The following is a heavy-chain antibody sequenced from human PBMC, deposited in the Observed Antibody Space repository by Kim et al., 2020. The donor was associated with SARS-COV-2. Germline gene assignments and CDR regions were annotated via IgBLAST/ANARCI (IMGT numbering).Heavy chain of an antibody. CDR3: ARAPLGCSSTSCYVWFDP. D-gene: IGHD2-2*01. CDR1: GGSISSYY. J-gene: IGHJ5*02. Sequence: SETLSLTCTVSGGSISSYYWSWIRQPPGKGLEWIGYIYYSGSTNYNPSLKSRVTISVDTSKNQFSLKLSSVTAADTAVYYCARAPLGCSSTSCYVWFDPWGHGTLVTVSS. V-gene: IGHV4-59*08. CDR2: IYYSGST.